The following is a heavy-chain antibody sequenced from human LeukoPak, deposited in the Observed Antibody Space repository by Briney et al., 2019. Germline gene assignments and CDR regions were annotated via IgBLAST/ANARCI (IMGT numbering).Heavy chain of an antibody. CDR3: ARLVLWFGELSWFDP. V-gene: IGHV4-59*13. J-gene: IGHJ5*02. CDR2: IYYSGST. CDR1: GGSLSSYY. Sequence: SETLSLTCTVSGGSLSSYYWSWIRQPLGKGLEWIGYIYYSGSTNYNPSLKSRVTISVDTSKNQFSLKLSSVTAADTAVYYCARLVLWFGELSWFDPWGQGTLVTVSS. D-gene: IGHD3-10*01.